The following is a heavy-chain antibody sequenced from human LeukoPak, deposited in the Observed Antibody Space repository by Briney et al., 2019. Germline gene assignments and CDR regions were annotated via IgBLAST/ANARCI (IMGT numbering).Heavy chain of an antibody. CDR1: GYTFTSYG. CDR2: INPNTGGT. Sequence: ASVKVSCKASGYTFTSYGISWVRQAPGQGLEWMGWINPNTGGTNYAQKFQGRVTMTRDTSISTAYMEVNRLRSDDTALYYCARGFDWLEYYFDYWGQGTLVTVSS. J-gene: IGHJ4*02. V-gene: IGHV1-2*02. CDR3: ARGFDWLEYYFDY. D-gene: IGHD3-9*01.